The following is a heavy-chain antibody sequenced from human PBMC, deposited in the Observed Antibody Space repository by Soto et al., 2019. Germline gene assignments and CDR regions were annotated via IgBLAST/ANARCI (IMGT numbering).Heavy chain of an antibody. J-gene: IGHJ4*02. CDR1: GYTFTDYD. Sequence: QVQLVQSGAEVRKPGASVKVSCKTSGYTFTDYDINWVPQAPGQGLEWVGRMNPNSGRTDYAQKLEGRVTMTRDISISTAYMELSSLGYDDTAVYFCSTWGRNGWYTGFFWGQGTLVTVSS. V-gene: IGHV1-8*02. CDR2: MNPNSGRT. D-gene: IGHD6-19*01. CDR3: STWGRNGWYTGFF.